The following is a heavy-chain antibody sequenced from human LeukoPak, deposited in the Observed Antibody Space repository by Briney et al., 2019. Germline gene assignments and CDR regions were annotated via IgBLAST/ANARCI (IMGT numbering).Heavy chain of an antibody. CDR3: ARSTSWYHFDY. CDR1: GGSISSSSYY. CDR2: IYYSGST. D-gene: IGHD6-13*01. J-gene: IGHJ4*02. V-gene: IGHV4-39*07. Sequence: SETLSLTCTVSGGSISSSSYYWGWIRQPPGKGLEWIGSIYYSGSTYYNPSLKSRVTISVDTSKNQFSLKLSSATAADTAVYYCARSTSWYHFDYWGQGALVTVSS.